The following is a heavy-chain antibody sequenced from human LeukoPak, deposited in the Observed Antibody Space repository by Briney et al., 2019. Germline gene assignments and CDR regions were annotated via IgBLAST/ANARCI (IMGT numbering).Heavy chain of an antibody. CDR2: INHSGST. CDR1: GGSFSGYY. Sequence: SETLSLTCAVYGGSFSGYYWSWIRQPPGKGLEWIGEINHSGSTNYNPPLKSRVTISVDTSKNQFSLKLSSVTAADTAVYYCARGKGVVISRGFDPWGQGTLVTVSS. CDR3: ARGKGVVISRGFDP. D-gene: IGHD3-3*01. V-gene: IGHV4-34*01. J-gene: IGHJ5*02.